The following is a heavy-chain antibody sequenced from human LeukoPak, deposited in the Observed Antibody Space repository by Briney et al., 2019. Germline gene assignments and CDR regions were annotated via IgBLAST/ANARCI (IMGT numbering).Heavy chain of an antibody. CDR3: ARGYDWGVFDY. J-gene: IGHJ4*02. Sequence: SETLSLTCTVSGGSISSYYWSWIRQPPGKGLEWIGYIYYSGSTNYNPSLKSQVTISVDTSKNQFSLKLSSVTAADTAVYYCARGYDWGVFDYWGQGTLVTVSS. D-gene: IGHD3-16*01. CDR2: IYYSGST. CDR1: GGSISSYY. V-gene: IGHV4-59*12.